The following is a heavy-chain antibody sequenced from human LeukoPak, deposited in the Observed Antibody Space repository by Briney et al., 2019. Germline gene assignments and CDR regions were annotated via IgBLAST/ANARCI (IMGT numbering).Heavy chain of an antibody. CDR2: IIPIFGTA. J-gene: IGHJ4*02. CDR1: GGTFSSYA. D-gene: IGHD3-22*01. Sequence: LVKVSCKASGGTFSSYAISWVRQAPGQGLEWMGGIIPIFGTANYAQKFQGRVTITTDESTSTAYMELSSLRSEDTAVYYCASPAPDSSGYFTFDYWGQGTLVTVSS. V-gene: IGHV1-69*05. CDR3: ASPAPDSSGYFTFDY.